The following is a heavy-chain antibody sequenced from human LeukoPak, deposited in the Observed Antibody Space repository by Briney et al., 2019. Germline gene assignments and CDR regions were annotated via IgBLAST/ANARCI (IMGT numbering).Heavy chain of an antibody. J-gene: IGHJ5*02. CDR1: GYTLTELS. Sequence: GASVKVSCKVSGYTLTELSMHWVRQAPGKGLEWMGGFDPEDGETIYAQKFQGRVTMTEDTSTDTAYMELSSLGSEDTAVYYCATDGQYGSGSSRFGWFDPWGQGTLVTVSS. CDR3: ATDGQYGSGSSRFGWFDP. CDR2: FDPEDGET. D-gene: IGHD3-10*01. V-gene: IGHV1-24*01.